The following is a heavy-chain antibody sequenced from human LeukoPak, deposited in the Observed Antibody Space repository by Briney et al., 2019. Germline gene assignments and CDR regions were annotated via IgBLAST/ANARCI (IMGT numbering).Heavy chain of an antibody. Sequence: GESLKIPCKGSGYRFTSYWIGWVRQMPGKGLEWIGIIYPGAADTRYSPFLQGQVTVSADKSITTDYLQRSSLKASDTAMYYCARQSRGPAYYYYYSGMDVWGQGTTVTVSS. V-gene: IGHV5-51*01. CDR2: IYPGAADT. CDR1: GYRFTSYW. J-gene: IGHJ6*02. CDR3: ARQSRGPAYYYYYSGMDV.